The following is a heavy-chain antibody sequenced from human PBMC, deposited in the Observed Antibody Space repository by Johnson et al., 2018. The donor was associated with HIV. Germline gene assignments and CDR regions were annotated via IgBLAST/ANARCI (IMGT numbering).Heavy chain of an antibody. D-gene: IGHD3-16*01. V-gene: IGHV3-66*01. CDR1: GFTVSSNY. Sequence: VQLVESGGGLVQPGGSLRLSCAASGFTVSSNYMSWVRQAPGKGLEWVSVIYSGDTTYYADSVKGRFTISRDNSKNTLYLQMNSLRAEDTAVYYCAKVGAQQWDAFDIWGQGTVVTVSS. CDR3: AKVGAQQWDAFDI. J-gene: IGHJ3*02. CDR2: IYSGDTT.